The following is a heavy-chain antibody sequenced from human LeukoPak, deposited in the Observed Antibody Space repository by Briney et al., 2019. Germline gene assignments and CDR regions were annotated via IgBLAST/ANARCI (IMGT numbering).Heavy chain of an antibody. D-gene: IGHD6-19*01. CDR3: ARPAAAVAGSSYYFDY. CDR1: GFTFSSYS. CDR2: ISSSSSTI. V-gene: IGHV3-48*01. J-gene: IGHJ4*02. Sequence: GGSLRLSCVASGFTFSSYSMSWVRQAPGKGLEWVSYISSSSSTIYYADSVKGRFTISRDNAKNSLYLQMNSLRAEDTAVYYCARPAAAVAGSSYYFDYWGQGTLVTVSS.